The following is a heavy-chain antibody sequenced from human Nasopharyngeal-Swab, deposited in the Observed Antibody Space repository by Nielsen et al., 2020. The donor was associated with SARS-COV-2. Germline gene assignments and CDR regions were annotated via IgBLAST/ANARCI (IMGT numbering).Heavy chain of an antibody. V-gene: IGHV4-59*08. CDR3: ASSGSYLGADY. CDR2: IYYSGST. CDR1: GGSISSYY. Sequence: GSLRLSCTASGGSISSYYCSWIRQPPGKGLEWIGYIYYSGSTNYNPSLKSRVTISVDTSKNQLSLKLSSVTAADTAVYYCASSGSYLGADYWGQGTLVTVSS. D-gene: IGHD1-26*01. J-gene: IGHJ4*02.